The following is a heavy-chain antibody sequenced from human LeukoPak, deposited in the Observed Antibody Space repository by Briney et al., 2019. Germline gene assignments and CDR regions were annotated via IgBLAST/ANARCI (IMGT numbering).Heavy chain of an antibody. CDR2: ISSSGSTI. J-gene: IGHJ4*02. CDR1: GFTFSDYY. D-gene: IGHD3-22*01. Sequence: GGSLRLSCAASGFTFSDYYMSWIRQAPGKGLGWVSYISSSGSTIYYADSVKGRFTISRDNAKNSLYLQMNNLRAEDTAVYYCARRDSSGYYLDYWGQGTLVTVSS. CDR3: ARRDSSGYYLDY. V-gene: IGHV3-11*04.